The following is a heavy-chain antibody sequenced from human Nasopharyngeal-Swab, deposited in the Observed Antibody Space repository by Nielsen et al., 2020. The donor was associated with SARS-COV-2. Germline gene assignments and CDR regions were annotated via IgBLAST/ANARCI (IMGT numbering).Heavy chain of an antibody. CDR1: GFTFNSYW. CDR2: INTDGTSA. Sequence: GGSLRLSCATSGFTFNSYWMHWVRQAPGQGLVWVSRINTDGTSANYADSVRGRFTVSRDNAKDTLYLQMNSLRAEDTAVYYCARPRPPFDYWGQGTLVTVSS. V-gene: IGHV3-74*01. J-gene: IGHJ4*02. CDR3: ARPRPPFDY.